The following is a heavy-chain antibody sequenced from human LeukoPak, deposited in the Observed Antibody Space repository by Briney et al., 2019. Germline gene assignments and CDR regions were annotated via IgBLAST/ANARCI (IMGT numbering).Heavy chain of an antibody. D-gene: IGHD1-26*01. CDR3: ASGPGGATY. CDR2: ISYDGSNK. Sequence: GRSLRLSCAASGFTFSRSGMHWVRQAPGKGLEWVAVISYDGSNKYYADSVKGRFTISRDNAKNSLYLQMNGLRAEDTAVYYCASGPGGATYWGQGTLVTVSS. V-gene: IGHV3-30*03. CDR1: GFTFSRSG. J-gene: IGHJ4*02.